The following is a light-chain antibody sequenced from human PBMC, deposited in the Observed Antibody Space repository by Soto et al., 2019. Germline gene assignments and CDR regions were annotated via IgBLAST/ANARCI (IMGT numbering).Light chain of an antibody. CDR3: MQALQTPPT. CDR2: LGS. CDR1: QILLHSNGYNY. Sequence: IVMTQSPLSLPVTPGEPASISCRSSQILLHSNGYNYLDWYLQKPGQSPQXMIYLGSNRASGVPDRISGSGSGTDYTLEISRVEAEDVGVYYCMQALQTPPTLGQGTKVDI. V-gene: IGKV2-28*01. J-gene: IGKJ1*01.